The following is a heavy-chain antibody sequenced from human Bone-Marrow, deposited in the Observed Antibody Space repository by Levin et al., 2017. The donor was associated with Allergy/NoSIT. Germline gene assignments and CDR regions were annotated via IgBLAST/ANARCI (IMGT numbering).Heavy chain of an antibody. J-gene: IGHJ5*02. Sequence: GESLKISCKASGYSFTTYWIGWVRQMPGKGLEWMGIIYPADSDIRYSPSFQGHVTISADKSISTAYLQWSSLKASDTAMYYCARSTRFGYYSGSESYQGWFDPWGQGTLVTVSS. V-gene: IGHV5-51*01. D-gene: IGHD3-10*01. CDR2: IYPADSDI. CDR1: GYSFTTYW. CDR3: ARSTRFGYYSGSESYQGWFDP.